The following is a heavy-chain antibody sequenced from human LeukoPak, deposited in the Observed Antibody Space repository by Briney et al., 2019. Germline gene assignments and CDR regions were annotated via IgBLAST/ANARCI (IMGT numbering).Heavy chain of an antibody. CDR1: GYTFTAYY. Sequence: ASVKVSCKASGYTFTAYYMHWVRQAPGQGLEWMGWINPNSGGTNYAQKFQGRVTMTRDTSISTAYTELSRLSSDDTAVYYCARGPIAVGRNWFDPWGQGTLVTVSS. CDR3: ARGPIAVGRNWFDP. V-gene: IGHV1-2*02. CDR2: INPNSGGT. J-gene: IGHJ5*02. D-gene: IGHD6-19*01.